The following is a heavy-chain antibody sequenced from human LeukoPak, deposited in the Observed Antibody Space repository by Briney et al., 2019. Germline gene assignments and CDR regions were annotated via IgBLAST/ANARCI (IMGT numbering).Heavy chain of an antibody. V-gene: IGHV4-59*08. Sequence: SETLSLTCTVSGDSMSSYYWNWIRQPPGKGLEWIGYIYYTGSSNYNPSLKSRVTISVDTSKNQFSLKLSSVTAADTAVYYCARALGDGVHDYWGQGTLVTVSS. D-gene: IGHD2-21*02. CDR1: GDSMSSYY. J-gene: IGHJ4*02. CDR2: IYYTGSS. CDR3: ARALGDGVHDY.